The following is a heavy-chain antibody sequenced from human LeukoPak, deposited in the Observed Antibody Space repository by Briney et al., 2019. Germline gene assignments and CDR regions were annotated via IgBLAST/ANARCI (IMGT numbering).Heavy chain of an antibody. J-gene: IGHJ3*02. CDR1: GYTFTSYD. D-gene: IGHD3-9*01. CDR2: ISAYNGNA. Sequence: ASVKVSCKASGYTFTSYDISWVRQAPGQGLEWMGWISAYNGNANYAQKLQGRVTMTTDTSTSTAYMELRSLRPDDTAVYYCARGPLYYDILTGYYTEGGAFDIWGQGQWSPSLQ. V-gene: IGHV1-18*04. CDR3: ARGPLYYDILTGYYTEGGAFDI.